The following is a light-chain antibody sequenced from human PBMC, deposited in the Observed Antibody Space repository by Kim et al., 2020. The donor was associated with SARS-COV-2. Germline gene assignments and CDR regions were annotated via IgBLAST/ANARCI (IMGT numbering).Light chain of an antibody. V-gene: IGLV2-23*02. J-gene: IGLJ2*01. Sequence: GQSINISCTGTSSDVGRYNLVSWYQQHPGKAPKLMIYEVSKRPSGVSNRFSGSKSGNTAYLTISGLQAEDEADYYCCSYAGSSTLVFGGGTQLTVL. CDR1: SSDVGRYNL. CDR3: CSYAGSSTLV. CDR2: EVS.